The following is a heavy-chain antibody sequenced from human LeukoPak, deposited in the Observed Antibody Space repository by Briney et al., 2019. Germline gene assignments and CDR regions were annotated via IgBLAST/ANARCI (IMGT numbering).Heavy chain of an antibody. J-gene: IGHJ4*02. CDR2: INHSGST. V-gene: IGHV4-34*01. CDR1: GGSFSGYH. Sequence: PSETLSLTCAVYGGSFSGYHWSWIRQPPGKGLEWIGEINHSGSTNYNPSLKSRVTISVDTPKNQFSLKLSSVTAADTAVYYCARGRGSSTLSPIDYWGQGTLVTVSS. D-gene: IGHD3-16*01. CDR3: ARGRGSSTLSPIDY.